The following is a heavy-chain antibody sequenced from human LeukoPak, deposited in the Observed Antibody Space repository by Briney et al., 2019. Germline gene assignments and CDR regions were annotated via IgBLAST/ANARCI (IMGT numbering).Heavy chain of an antibody. Sequence: SETLSLTCAVYGGSFSGYYWSWIRQPPGKGLEWIGEINHSGSTNYNPSLKSRVTISVDTSKNQFSLKLSSVTAAGTAVYYCARGGVTIFGVVIPSNWFDPWGQGTLVTVSS. D-gene: IGHD3-3*01. CDR1: GGSFSGYY. CDR3: ARGGVTIFGVVIPSNWFDP. V-gene: IGHV4-34*01. J-gene: IGHJ5*02. CDR2: INHSGST.